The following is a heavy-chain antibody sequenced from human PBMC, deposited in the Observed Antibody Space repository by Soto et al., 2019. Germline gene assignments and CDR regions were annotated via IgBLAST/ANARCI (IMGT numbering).Heavy chain of an antibody. D-gene: IGHD3-3*01. J-gene: IGHJ6*02. CDR2: ISAYNGNT. CDR3: ARDFGRGFSYYYYGMDV. V-gene: IGHV1-18*01. CDR1: GYTFTSYG. Sequence: ASVKVSCKASGYTFTSYGISWVRQAPGQGLEWMGWISAYNGNTNYAQKLQGRVTMTTDTSTSAAYMELRSLRSDDTAVYYCARDFGRGFSYYYYGMDVWGQGTTVTVSS.